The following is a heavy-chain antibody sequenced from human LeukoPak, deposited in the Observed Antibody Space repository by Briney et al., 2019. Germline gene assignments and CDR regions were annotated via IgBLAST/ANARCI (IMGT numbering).Heavy chain of an antibody. D-gene: IGHD3-22*01. CDR2: ISSSGNTI. J-gene: IGHJ4*02. CDR1: GFTFSDYE. Sequence: GGSLRLSCAASGFTFSDYEMNWVRQAPGKGLEWVSYISSSGNTIYYADSVKGRFTISRDNAKNSLYLQMNSLRAEDTAVYYCARDGRGSGYYVDSWGQGTLVTVSS. CDR3: ARDGRGSGYYVDS. V-gene: IGHV3-48*03.